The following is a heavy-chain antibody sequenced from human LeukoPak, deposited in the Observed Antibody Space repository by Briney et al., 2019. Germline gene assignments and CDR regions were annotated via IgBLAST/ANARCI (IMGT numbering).Heavy chain of an antibody. D-gene: IGHD2-2*01. CDR2: ISAYNGNT. CDR1: GYTFTSCG. J-gene: IGHJ6*03. CDR3: ARHVVPAASSWTYYYYMDV. V-gene: IGHV1-18*01. Sequence: ASVKVSCKASGYTFTSCGISWVRQAPGQGLEWMGWISAYNGNTNYAQKLQGRVTMTTDTSTSTAYMELRSLRSDDTAVYYCARHVVPAASSWTYYYYMDVWGKGTTVTVSS.